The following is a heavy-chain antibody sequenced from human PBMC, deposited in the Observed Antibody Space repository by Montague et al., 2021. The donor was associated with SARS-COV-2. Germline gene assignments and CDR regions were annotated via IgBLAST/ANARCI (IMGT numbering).Heavy chain of an antibody. V-gene: IGHV3-21*01. CDR1: GFTFSSYS. CDR2: ISSSSSYI. CDR3: ARVGSGSGFYYFDY. Sequence: SLRLSCAASGFTFSSYSMNWVRQAPGKGLEWVSSISSSSSYIYYADSVKGRFTISRDNAKNSLYLQMNSLRAEDTAVYYCARVGSGSGFYYFDYWGQGTLVTVSS. D-gene: IGHD1-26*01. J-gene: IGHJ4*02.